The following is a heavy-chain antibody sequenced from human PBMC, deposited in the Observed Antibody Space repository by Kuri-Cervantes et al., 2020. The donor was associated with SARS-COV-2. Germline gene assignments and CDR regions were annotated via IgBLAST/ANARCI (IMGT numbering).Heavy chain of an antibody. Sequence: GESLKISCAASGFTFSSYAMHWVRQAPGKGLEWVAVISYDGSNKYYADSVKGRFTISRDNSKNTLYLQMNSLRAEDTAVYYCARGTNIAAAGTLDCWGQGTLVTVSS. CDR2: ISYDGSNK. CDR3: ARGTNIAAAGTLDC. D-gene: IGHD6-13*01. J-gene: IGHJ4*02. CDR1: GFTFSSYA. V-gene: IGHV3-30-3*01.